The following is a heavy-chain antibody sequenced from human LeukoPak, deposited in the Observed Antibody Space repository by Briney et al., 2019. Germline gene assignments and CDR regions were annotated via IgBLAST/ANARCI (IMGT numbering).Heavy chain of an antibody. CDR2: INPNSGGT. J-gene: IGHJ6*02. Sequence: GASVNVSCKASGYTFTVYYMHWVRQAPGQGLEWMGWINPNSGGTNYAQKFQGRVTMTRDTSISTAYMELSRLRSDDTAVYYCARVDQLLYGYYGMDVWGQGTTVTVSS. CDR3: ARVDQLLYGYYGMDV. CDR1: GYTFTVYY. V-gene: IGHV1-2*02. D-gene: IGHD2-2*02.